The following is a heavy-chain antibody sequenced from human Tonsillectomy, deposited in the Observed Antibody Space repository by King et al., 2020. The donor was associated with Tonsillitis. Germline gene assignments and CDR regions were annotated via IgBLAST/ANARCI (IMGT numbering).Heavy chain of an antibody. Sequence: VQLVESGGGLVKPGGSLRLSCAASGFTFSNAWMSWVRQAPGKGLEWVGRIKSKTDGGTTDYAAPVKGRFTISRDDSKNTLYLQMNSLKTEDTAVDYCTAACCVAVAGTLGNYYGMDVWGQGTTVTVSS. J-gene: IGHJ6*02. V-gene: IGHV3-15*01. CDR2: IKSKTDGGTT. CDR3: TAACCVAVAGTLGNYYGMDV. D-gene: IGHD6-19*01. CDR1: GFTFSNAW.